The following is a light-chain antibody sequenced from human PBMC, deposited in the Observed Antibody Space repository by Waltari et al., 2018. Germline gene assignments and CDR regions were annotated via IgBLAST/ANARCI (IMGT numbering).Light chain of an antibody. CDR2: DVS. V-gene: IGLV2-11*01. J-gene: IGLJ2*01. CDR3: CSYAGSRVV. Sequence: QSALTQPRSVSGSPGQSVTISCTGTSSDVGGYSYVSWYQQHPAKAPKLMIYDVSKRPSGVPDRFSGSKSGNTASLTISGLQAEDEADYYCCSYAGSRVVFGGGTKLTVL. CDR1: SSDVGGYSY.